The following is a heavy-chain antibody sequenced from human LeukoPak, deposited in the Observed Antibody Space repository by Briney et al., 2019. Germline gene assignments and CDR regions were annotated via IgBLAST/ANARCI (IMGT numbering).Heavy chain of an antibody. CDR3: ARRTRSGTTETPVPNWFFDL. CDR2: IYHSGSA. V-gene: IGHV4-59*08. Sequence: SETLSLTCSVSGGSISIHYWSWIRQSPGKGLEWIGYIYHSGSANYNPSLKSRVTISEDTSKNQFSLKLTSVTAADTAVYYCARRTRSGTTETPVPNWFFDLWGRGTLVTVSS. J-gene: IGHJ2*01. CDR1: GGSISIHY. D-gene: IGHD1-1*01.